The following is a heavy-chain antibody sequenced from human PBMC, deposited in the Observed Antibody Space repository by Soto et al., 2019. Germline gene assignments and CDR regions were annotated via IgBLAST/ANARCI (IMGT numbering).Heavy chain of an antibody. D-gene: IGHD2-8*01. CDR3: ARVYSIAGMDV. J-gene: IGHJ6*02. Sequence: QVQLVESGGGVVQPGRSLRLSCAASGFTFSTYGMHWVRQAPGKGLEWVAVIWYDGSHKYYADSVKGRFTISRDNSKNTLFLQMNSLRAEDTAVYYGARVYSIAGMDVWGQGTTVPVSS. CDR1: GFTFSTYG. V-gene: IGHV3-33*01. CDR2: IWYDGSHK.